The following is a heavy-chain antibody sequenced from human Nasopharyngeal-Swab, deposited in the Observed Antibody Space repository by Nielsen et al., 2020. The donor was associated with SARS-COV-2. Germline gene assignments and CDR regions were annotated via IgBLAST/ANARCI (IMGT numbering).Heavy chain of an antibody. V-gene: IGHV3-21*01. D-gene: IGHD3-3*01. CDR1: GFTFSSYA. CDR3: ARDGLDYDFWSAYFMDV. CDR2: IRSSGTGT. J-gene: IGHJ6*02. Sequence: GESLKISCAASGFTFSSYAMSWVRQAPGKGLEWVSSIRSSGTGTYYADSVKGRFTISRDNAKNSLYLQMNSLRAEDTAVYYCARDGLDYDFWSAYFMDVWGQGTTVTVSS.